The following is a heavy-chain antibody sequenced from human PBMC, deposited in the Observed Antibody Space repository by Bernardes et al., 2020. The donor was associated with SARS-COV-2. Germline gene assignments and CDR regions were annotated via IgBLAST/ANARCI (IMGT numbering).Heavy chain of an antibody. D-gene: IGHD3-10*01. CDR3: ARGGFGEVLAPFDY. Sequence: GGSLRLSCGASAFTFSDYVIHWVRQAPGKGLEWVALVSDDGTNKYYADSVKGRFIISRDNSKSTLYLQMNSLRPEDTAVYYCARGGFGEVLAPFDYWGQGTLVTVSS. J-gene: IGHJ4*02. CDR1: AFTFSDYV. CDR2: VSDDGTNK. V-gene: IGHV3-30*03.